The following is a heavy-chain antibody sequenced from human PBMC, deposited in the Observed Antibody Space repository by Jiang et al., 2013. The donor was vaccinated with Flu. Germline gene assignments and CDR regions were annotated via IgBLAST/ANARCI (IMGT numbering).Heavy chain of an antibody. CDR2: ISAYNGNT. V-gene: IGHV1-18*01. Sequence: GAEVKKPGASVKVSCKASGYTFTSYGISWVRQAPGQGLEWMGWISAYNGNTNYAQKLQGRVTMTTDTSTSTAYMELRSLRSDDTAVYYCAREANEGYDYYYGMDVWGKGTTVTVSS. CDR1: GYTFTSYG. J-gene: IGHJ6*04. CDR3: AREANEGYDYYYGMDV.